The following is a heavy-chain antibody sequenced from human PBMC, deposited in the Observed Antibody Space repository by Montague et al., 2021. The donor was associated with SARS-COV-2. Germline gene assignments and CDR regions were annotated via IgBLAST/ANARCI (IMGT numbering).Heavy chain of an antibody. CDR2: IFYSGST. CDR1: GGSISSSSYY. J-gene: IGHJ4*02. D-gene: IGHD3-10*01. V-gene: IGHV4-39*01. CDR3: ASMVRAQVYYFDY. Sequence: SETLSLTCTVSGGSISSSSYYWGWIRQPPGEGLEWIGSIFYSGSTDYXPSLKSRVTISVDTSKNQFSLKLSSVTAADTAVYYCASMVRAQVYYFDYWGQGTLVTVSS.